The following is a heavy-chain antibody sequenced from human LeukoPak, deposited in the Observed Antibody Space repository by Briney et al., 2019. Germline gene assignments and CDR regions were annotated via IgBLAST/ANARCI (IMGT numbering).Heavy chain of an antibody. V-gene: IGHV4-39*01. CDR3: ASQAYYDFWSGYLTGYYFDY. Sequence: PSETLSLTCTVSGASISSSSYYWGWIRQPPGKGLESIGSIYYSGSTYYNPSLKSRVTISVDTSKNQFSLKLSSVTAADTAVYYCASQAYYDFWSGYLTGYYFDYWGQGTLVTVSS. D-gene: IGHD3-3*01. CDR1: GASISSSSYY. J-gene: IGHJ4*02. CDR2: IYYSGST.